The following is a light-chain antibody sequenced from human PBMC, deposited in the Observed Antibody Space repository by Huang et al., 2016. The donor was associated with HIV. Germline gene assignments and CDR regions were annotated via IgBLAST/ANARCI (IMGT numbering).Light chain of an antibody. J-gene: IGKJ4*01. CDR3: QQFNNWPPS. CDR1: QSVSNN. V-gene: IGKV3-15*01. Sequence: ERVMTQSPATLAVSPGERATLSCRASQSVSNNLAWYQQKTGQAPSLLFYEASSRATGVPARFSASGCGTEFTLTISSLQSEDFAIYYCQQFNNWPPSFGGGTKVEIK. CDR2: EAS.